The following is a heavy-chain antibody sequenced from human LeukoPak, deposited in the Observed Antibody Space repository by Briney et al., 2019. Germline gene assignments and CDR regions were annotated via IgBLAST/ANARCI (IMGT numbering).Heavy chain of an antibody. CDR1: GFTFSNYA. J-gene: IGHJ4*02. V-gene: IGHV3-23*01. D-gene: IGHD6-19*01. CDR3: AKSVSGSSYDY. CDR2: INTIGDTT. Sequence: GGSLRLSCAASGFTFSNYAMTWVRQAPGKGLEWVSTINTIGDTTYYADSVTGRFTISRVNSKNTLYLQMNSLRAGDTAIYYCAKSVSGSSYDYWGQGTLVTVSS.